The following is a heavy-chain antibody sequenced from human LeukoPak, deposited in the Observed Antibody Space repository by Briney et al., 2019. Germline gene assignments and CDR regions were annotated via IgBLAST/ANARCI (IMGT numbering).Heavy chain of an antibody. D-gene: IGHD3-10*01. Sequence: SETLSLTCTVSGGSISSGSYYWSWIRQPAGKGLEWIGRIYTSGSTNYNPSLKSRVTISVDTSKNQFSLKLSSVTAADTAVYYCARVTITMVRGVSFDPWGQGTLVTVSS. CDR2: IYTSGST. CDR3: ARVTITMVRGVSFDP. J-gene: IGHJ5*02. V-gene: IGHV4-61*02. CDR1: GGSISSGSYY.